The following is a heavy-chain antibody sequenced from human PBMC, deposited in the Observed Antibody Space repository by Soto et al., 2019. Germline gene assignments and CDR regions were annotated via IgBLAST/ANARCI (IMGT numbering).Heavy chain of an antibody. V-gene: IGHV4-30-2*01. CDR1: GGSISSGGYS. CDR2: IYHSGST. D-gene: IGHD4-4*01. CDR3: ASTYDYSTPNPNY. J-gene: IGHJ4*02. Sequence: QLQLQESGSGLVKPSQTLSLTCAVSGGSISSGGYSWSWIRQPPGKGLEWIGYIYHSGSTYYNPSLSSRVTISVDRSKNQFSLKLSSVTAADTAVYYCASTYDYSTPNPNYWGQGTLVTVSS.